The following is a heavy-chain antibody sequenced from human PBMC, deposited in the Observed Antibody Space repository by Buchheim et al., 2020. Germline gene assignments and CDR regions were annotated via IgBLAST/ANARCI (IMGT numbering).Heavy chain of an antibody. Sequence: QVQLQESGPGLVKPSETLSLTCTVSGGSVSSGSYYWSWIRQPPGKGLEWIGYIYYSGSTNYNPSLKSRVTISVDTSKNQFSLKLSSVTAADTAVYYCARDTKYDFWSGYYLDSPRWGQGTL. CDR1: GGSVSSGSYY. CDR2: IYYSGST. CDR3: ARDTKYDFWSGYYLDSPR. V-gene: IGHV4-61*01. D-gene: IGHD3-3*01. J-gene: IGHJ4*02.